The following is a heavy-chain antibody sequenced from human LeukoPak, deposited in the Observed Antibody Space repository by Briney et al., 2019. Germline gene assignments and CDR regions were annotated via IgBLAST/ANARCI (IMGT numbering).Heavy chain of an antibody. CDR3: AKDLFRSTGGGYFQH. D-gene: IGHD2-2*01. CDR1: GFTFSSYG. J-gene: IGHJ1*01. Sequence: QPGGSLRLSCAASGFTFSSYGMHWVRQAPGKGLEWVAVISYDGSNKYYADSVKGRFTISRDNSKNTLYLQMNSLRAEDTAVYYCAKDLFRSTGGGYFQHWGQGTLVTVSS. CDR2: ISYDGSNK. V-gene: IGHV3-30*18.